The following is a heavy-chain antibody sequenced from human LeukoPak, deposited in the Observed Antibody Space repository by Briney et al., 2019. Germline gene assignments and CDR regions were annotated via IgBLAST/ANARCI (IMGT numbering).Heavy chain of an antibody. CDR2: INIDGATT. J-gene: IGHJ5*02. Sequence: GGSLRLSCAASGFTFSGYWMHWVRQAPGKGLERVSRINIDGATTNYADSVKGRFTISRDNAKNTLHLQMNSLRADDTAVYYCVRGAVGTGVWFDPWGQGTLVTVSS. CDR1: GFTFSGYW. V-gene: IGHV3-74*01. CDR3: VRGAVGTGVWFDP. D-gene: IGHD1-26*01.